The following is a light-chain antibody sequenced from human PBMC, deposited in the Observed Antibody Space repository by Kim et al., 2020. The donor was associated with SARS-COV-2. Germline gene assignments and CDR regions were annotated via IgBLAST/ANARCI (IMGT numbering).Light chain of an antibody. J-gene: IGLJ2*01. CDR2: QDT. V-gene: IGLV3-1*01. CDR1: RLGNKY. Sequence: VFPGQTATIPCSGDRLGNKYACWYQQKPGQSPVLVLYQDTKRPSGIPERFSGSNSGNTATLTISGTQAMDEADYYCQAWDTTTVVFGGGTKLTVL. CDR3: QAWDTTTVV.